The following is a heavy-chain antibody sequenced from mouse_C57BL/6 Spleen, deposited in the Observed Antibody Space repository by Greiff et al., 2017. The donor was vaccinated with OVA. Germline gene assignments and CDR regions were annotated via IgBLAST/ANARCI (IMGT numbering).Heavy chain of an antibody. Sequence: VQLQQSGAELVRPGSSVKLSCKASGYTFTSYWMHWVKQRPIQGLEWIGNIDPSDSETHYNQKFKDKATLTVDKSSSTAYMQLSSLTSEDSAVYYCARAAQGDYYAMDYWGQGTSVTVSS. CDR3: ARAAQGDYYAMDY. J-gene: IGHJ4*01. CDR2: IDPSDSET. CDR1: GYTFTSYW. V-gene: IGHV1-52*01. D-gene: IGHD3-2*02.